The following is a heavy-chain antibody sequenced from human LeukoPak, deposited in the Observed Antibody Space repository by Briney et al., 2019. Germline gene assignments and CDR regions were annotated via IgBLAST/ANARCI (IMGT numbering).Heavy chain of an antibody. J-gene: IGHJ4*02. V-gene: IGHV1-46*01. CDR3: ARDSSGWYWANGNFDY. D-gene: IGHD6-19*01. CDR2: INPSGGST. CDR1: GYTFTSYC. Sequence: ASVKVSCKASGYTFTSYCMHWVRQAPGQGLEWMGIINPSGGSTSYAQKFQGRVTMTRDTSTSTVYMELSSLRSEDTAVYYCARDSSGWYWANGNFDYWGQGTLVTVSS.